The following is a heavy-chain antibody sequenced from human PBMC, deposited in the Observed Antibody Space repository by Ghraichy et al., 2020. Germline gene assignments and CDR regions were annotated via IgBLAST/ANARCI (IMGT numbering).Heavy chain of an antibody. CDR3: VRDDDYYAVDY. CDR1: GFTFSSYW. CDR2: INRDGDYT. Sequence: GESLNISCAASGFTFSSYWMHWVRQAPGEGLVYVSRINRDGDYTDYADSVKGRFTISRDNARNTLYLQMNSLRAEDTAVYYCVRDDDYYAVDYWGQGTLVTVSS. V-gene: IGHV3-74*01. J-gene: IGHJ4*02. D-gene: IGHD2-21*02.